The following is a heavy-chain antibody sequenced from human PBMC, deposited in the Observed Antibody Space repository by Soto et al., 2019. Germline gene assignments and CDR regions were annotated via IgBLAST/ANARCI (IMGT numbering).Heavy chain of an antibody. D-gene: IGHD2-8*02. CDR2: FRHSDGRI. V-gene: IGHV3-23*01. Sequence: GGSLRLSCAASGITFSSYAMTWVRQAPGKGLEWVALFRHSDGRIEYADSVKGRFTISRDNARNTFFLQMNSLGAEDTAVYYCARGGSYRTGALDFWGQGALVTVSS. J-gene: IGHJ4*02. CDR3: ARGGSYRTGALDF. CDR1: GITFSSYA.